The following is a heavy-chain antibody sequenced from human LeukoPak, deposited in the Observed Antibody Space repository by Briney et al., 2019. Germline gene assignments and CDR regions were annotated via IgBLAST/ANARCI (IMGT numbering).Heavy chain of an antibody. CDR1: GFTFSGSA. CDR3: TRSGPYYGSGSYYPSYYYYMDV. D-gene: IGHD3-10*01. CDR2: IRSKANSYAT. J-gene: IGHJ6*03. Sequence: GGSLRLSCAASGFTFSGSAMHWVRQASGKGLEWVARIRSKANSYATAYAASVKGRFTISRDDSKNTAYLQMNSLKPEDTAVYYCTRSGPYYGSGSYYPSYYYYMDVWGKGTTVTISS. V-gene: IGHV3-73*01.